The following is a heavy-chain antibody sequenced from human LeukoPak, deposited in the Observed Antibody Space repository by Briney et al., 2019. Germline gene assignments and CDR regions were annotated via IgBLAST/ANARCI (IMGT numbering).Heavy chain of an antibody. CDR1: GYTFTSYY. V-gene: IGHV1-2*02. CDR3: ARVIAVADTDAFDI. Sequence: ASVKVSCKASGYTFTSYYMHWVRQAPGQGLEWMGWINPNSGGTNYAQKFQGRVTMTRDTSISTAYMELSRLRSDDTAVYYCARVIAVADTDAFDIWGQGTMVTVSS. CDR2: INPNSGGT. D-gene: IGHD6-19*01. J-gene: IGHJ3*02.